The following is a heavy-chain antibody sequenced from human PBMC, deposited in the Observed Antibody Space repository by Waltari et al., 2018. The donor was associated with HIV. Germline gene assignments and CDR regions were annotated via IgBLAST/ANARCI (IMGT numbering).Heavy chain of an antibody. CDR3: AGVSYGSGGLDY. Sequence: QLQLQESGPGLVKPSETLSLTCTVPGGSIRRSSYYWGWIRQPPGKGLEWIGSIYYSGSTYYNPSLKSRVTISVDTSKNQFSLKLSSVTAADTAVYYCAGVSYGSGGLDYWGQGTLVTVSS. J-gene: IGHJ4*02. D-gene: IGHD3-10*01. V-gene: IGHV4-39*07. CDR1: GGSIRRSSYY. CDR2: IYYSGST.